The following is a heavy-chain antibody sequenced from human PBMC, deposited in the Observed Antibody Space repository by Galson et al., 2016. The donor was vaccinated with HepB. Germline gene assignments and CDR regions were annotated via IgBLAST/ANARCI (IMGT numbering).Heavy chain of an antibody. D-gene: IGHD1-7*01. V-gene: IGHV3-33*01. CDR2: IWYDGSND. Sequence: SLRLSCAASGFTVNSYGMHWVRQAPGKGLEWVAVIWYDGSNDHYADALKGRFTISRDDSKNTLYLQMNSLRADDTAVYYCGRDCAATTSYYYYGMDVWGQGTTVTVSS. CDR3: GRDCAATTSYYYYGMDV. CDR1: GFTVNSYG. J-gene: IGHJ6*02.